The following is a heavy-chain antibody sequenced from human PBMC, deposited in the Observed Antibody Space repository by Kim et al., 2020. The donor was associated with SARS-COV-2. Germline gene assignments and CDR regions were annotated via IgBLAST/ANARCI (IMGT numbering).Heavy chain of an antibody. Sequence: ASVKVSCKASGYTFTSYGISWVRQAPGQGLEWMGWISAYNGNTNYAQKLQGRVTMTTDTSTSTAYMELRSLRSDDTAVYYCARLVRGARQWELLGFDYWGQGTLVTVSS. D-gene: IGHD1-26*01. V-gene: IGHV1-18*01. CDR3: ARLVRGARQWELLGFDY. CDR2: ISAYNGNT. CDR1: GYTFTSYG. J-gene: IGHJ4*02.